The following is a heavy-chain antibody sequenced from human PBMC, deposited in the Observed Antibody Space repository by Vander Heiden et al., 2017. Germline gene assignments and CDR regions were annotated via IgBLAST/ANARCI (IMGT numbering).Heavy chain of an antibody. CDR3: ARDNSGYYGMDV. J-gene: IGHJ6*02. CDR2: INHSGST. CDR1: GGSFSGYY. Sequence: QVQLQQWGAGLLKPSETLSLTCAVYGGSFSGYYWSWIRQPPGKGLEWIREINHSGSTNYNPSLKSRVTISVDTSKNQFSLKLSSVTAADTAVYYCARDNSGYYGMDVWGQGTTVTVSS. V-gene: IGHV4-34*01. D-gene: IGHD1-20*01.